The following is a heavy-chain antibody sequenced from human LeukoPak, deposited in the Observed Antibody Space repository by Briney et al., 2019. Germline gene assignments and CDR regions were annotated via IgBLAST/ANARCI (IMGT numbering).Heavy chain of an antibody. V-gene: IGHV4-4*07. CDR1: GGSISSYY. J-gene: IGHJ4*02. Sequence: PSETLSLTCTVSGGSISSYYWSWIRQPAGKGLEWIGRIYTSGSTNYNPSLKSRVTMSVDTSKNHFSLKLSSATAADTAVYYCAGGRSMVRGGYYFDYWGQGTLVTVSS. CDR2: IYTSGST. D-gene: IGHD3-10*01. CDR3: AGGRSMVRGGYYFDY.